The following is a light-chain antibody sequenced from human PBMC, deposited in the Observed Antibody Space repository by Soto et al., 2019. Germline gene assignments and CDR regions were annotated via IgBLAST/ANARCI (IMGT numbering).Light chain of an antibody. CDR2: ATS. Sequence: DIQMTQSPSSLSASVGDKVTITCRASQNVASYLNWYQQKLGTAPKVLIYATSTLKTGVPSRFSGSGSGREFILTITSLQPEDFATYYCQQTYNTPLTFGGGTKVEIK. CDR1: QNVASY. CDR3: QQTYNTPLT. J-gene: IGKJ4*01. V-gene: IGKV1-39*01.